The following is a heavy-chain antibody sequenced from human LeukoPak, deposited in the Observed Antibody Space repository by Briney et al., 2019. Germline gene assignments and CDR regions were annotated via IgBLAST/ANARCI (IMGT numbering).Heavy chain of an antibody. J-gene: IGHJ3*02. V-gene: IGHV4-61*02. CDR2: IYTSGST. CDR3: ARGRPKMATIRSWNGIDAFDI. CDR1: GGSISSGSYY. Sequence: KPSETLSLTCTVSGGSISSGSYYWSWIRQPAGKGLEWIGRIYTSGSTNYNPSLKSRVTISVDTSKNQFSLKLSSVTAADTAVYYCARGRPKMATIRSWNGIDAFDIWGQGTMVTVSS. D-gene: IGHD5-24*01.